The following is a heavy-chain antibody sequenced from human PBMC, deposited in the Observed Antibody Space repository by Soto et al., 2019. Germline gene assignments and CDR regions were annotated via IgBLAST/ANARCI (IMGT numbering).Heavy chain of an antibody. J-gene: IGHJ3*02. CDR1: SVSNAW. Sequence: SVSNAWMNWVRPSPGKGLEWVGRIKSKTDGGTTDYAAPVKGSFTISRDDSKNTLYLQMNSLKTADTAVYYCTTLPTGIAVAGWAFDIWGQVTMVTVS. CDR2: IKSKTDGGTT. CDR3: TTLPTGIAVAGWAFDI. D-gene: IGHD6-19*01. V-gene: IGHV3-15*07.